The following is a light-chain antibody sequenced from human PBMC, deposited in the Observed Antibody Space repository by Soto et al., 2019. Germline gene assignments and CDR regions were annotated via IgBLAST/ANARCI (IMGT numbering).Light chain of an antibody. CDR1: QSVNMW. J-gene: IGKJ2*01. CDR2: KAS. Sequence: DVQMTQSPSTLSASVGDRVTITCRASQSVNMWLAWYQQKPGKAPNLLVHKASTLISGVPARFSVSGSGTEFTLTISSLQPDDFAIYYCQQYNTYPYAFGQGTKLEIK. V-gene: IGKV1-5*03. CDR3: QQYNTYPYA.